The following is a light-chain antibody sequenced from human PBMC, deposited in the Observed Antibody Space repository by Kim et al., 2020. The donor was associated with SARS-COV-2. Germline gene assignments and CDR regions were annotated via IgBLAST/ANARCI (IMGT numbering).Light chain of an antibody. CDR3: QQYTTSPPAYT. V-gene: IGKV3-20*01. CDR1: QSSSSEF. J-gene: IGKJ2*01. CDR2: GAS. Sequence: PGERDTLSCRARQSSSSEFLAWYQQISGQPPRLLIFGASNRAAGIPDRFSGGGSGTDFTLTITRLEPADSAVYYCQQYTTSPPAYTFGQGTKLEI.